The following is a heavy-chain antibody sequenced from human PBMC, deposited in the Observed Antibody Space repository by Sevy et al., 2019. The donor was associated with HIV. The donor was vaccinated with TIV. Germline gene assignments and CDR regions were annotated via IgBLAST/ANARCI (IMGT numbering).Heavy chain of an antibody. J-gene: IGHJ4*02. D-gene: IGHD6-6*01. Sequence: GGSLRLSCAASGFTFSTYTMSWVRQAPGKGLEWVSAISGSGDDTYYAGSVTGRFTISRDNSKNTLYLQMNSLRAEDTAVYYCAIPPYSSSSFDYWGQGTLVTVSS. V-gene: IGHV3-23*01. CDR1: GFTFSTYT. CDR3: AIPPYSSSSFDY. CDR2: ISGSGDDT.